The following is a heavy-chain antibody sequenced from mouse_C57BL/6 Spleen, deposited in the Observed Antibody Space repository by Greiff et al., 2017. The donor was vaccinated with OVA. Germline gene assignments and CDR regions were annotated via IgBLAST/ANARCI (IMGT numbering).Heavy chain of an antibody. J-gene: IGHJ3*01. Sequence: EVKLMESGGGLVKPGGSLKLSCAASGFTFSSYAMSWVRQTPEKRLEWVATISDGGSYTYYPDNVKGRFTISRDNAKNNLYLQMSHLKSEDTAMYYCARALYDGYPCAYWGQGTLVTVSA. CDR1: GFTFSSYA. CDR3: ARALYDGYPCAY. D-gene: IGHD2-3*01. V-gene: IGHV5-4*03. CDR2: ISDGGSYT.